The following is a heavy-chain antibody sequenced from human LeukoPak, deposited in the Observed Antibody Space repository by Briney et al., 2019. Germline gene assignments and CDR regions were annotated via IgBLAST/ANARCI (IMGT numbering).Heavy chain of an antibody. D-gene: IGHD3-22*01. V-gene: IGHV3-23*01. J-gene: IGHJ5*02. CDR2: ISGSGGRT. CDR1: GFTFSTYA. Sequence: GGSMRLSCAASGFTFSTYAMTWVRQAPGKGLEWVSAISGSGGRTYYADSVRGRFTISRDNSKNTLYLQMNSLRAEDTAVYYCAKGPYYYDSSGYSRRWFDPWGQGTLVTVSS. CDR3: AKGPYYYDSSGYSRRWFDP.